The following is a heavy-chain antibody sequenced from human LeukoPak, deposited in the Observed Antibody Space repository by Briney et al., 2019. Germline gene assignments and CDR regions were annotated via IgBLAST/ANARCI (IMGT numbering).Heavy chain of an antibody. Sequence: AASVKVSCKASGYTFTSYGISWVRQAPGQGLEWMGWISAYNGNTNYAQRLQGRVTMTTDTSTSTAYMELRSLRSDDTAVYYCARGGYRGYSYGGAFDIWGQGTMVTVSS. CDR3: ARGGYRGYSYGGAFDI. V-gene: IGHV1-18*01. CDR2: ISAYNGNT. J-gene: IGHJ3*02. CDR1: GYTFTSYG. D-gene: IGHD5-18*01.